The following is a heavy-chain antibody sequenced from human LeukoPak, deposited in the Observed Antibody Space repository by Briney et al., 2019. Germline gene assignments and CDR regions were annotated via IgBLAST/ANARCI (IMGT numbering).Heavy chain of an antibody. CDR2: IYYNGNT. J-gene: IGHJ3*02. V-gene: IGHV4-39*07. D-gene: IGHD3-22*01. CDR1: DDSIRSSDYF. Sequence: SETLSLTCTVSDDSIRSSDYFWGWIRQPPGKGLEWIGEIYYNGNTFYNPSLKSRVILSVDTSKSQFSLRLNSVTAADTAVYYCARGGRGSAAVVAPRSFDIWGQGTMVTVSS. CDR3: ARGGRGSAAVVAPRSFDI.